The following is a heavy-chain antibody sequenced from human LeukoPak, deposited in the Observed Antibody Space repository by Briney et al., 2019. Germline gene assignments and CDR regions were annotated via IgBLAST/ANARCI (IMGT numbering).Heavy chain of an antibody. Sequence: PSETLSLTCAVYGGSFSGYYWSWIRQPPGKGLEWIGEINDSGGTNCNPYLKSRVTISLDTPKNQFSLKLTSMTAADTAVYYCARAPYLSSGSWGQGILVAVSS. V-gene: IGHV4-34*01. CDR3: ARAPYLSSGS. J-gene: IGHJ3*01. CDR2: INDSGGT. D-gene: IGHD3-22*01. CDR1: GGSFSGYY.